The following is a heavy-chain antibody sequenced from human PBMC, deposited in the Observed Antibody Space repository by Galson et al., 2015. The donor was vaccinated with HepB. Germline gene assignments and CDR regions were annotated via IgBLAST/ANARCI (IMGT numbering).Heavy chain of an antibody. CDR2: VSSDGTYI. CDR1: GFTFSTFA. CDR3: ARHNLLGSCGGASCYWV. V-gene: IGHV3-21*01. D-gene: IGHD2-2*01. Sequence: SLRLSCAASGFTFSTFAMNWVRQAPGKGLEWVSSVSSDGTYIYYADSVKGRFTTSRDNAKNSLYLQMSSLRAEDTAVYFCARHNLLGSCGGASCYWVWGQGTLVSVSS. J-gene: IGHJ4*02.